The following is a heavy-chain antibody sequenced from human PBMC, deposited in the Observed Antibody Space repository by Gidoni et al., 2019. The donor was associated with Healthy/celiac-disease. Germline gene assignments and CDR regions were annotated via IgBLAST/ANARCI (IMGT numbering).Heavy chain of an antibody. V-gene: IGHV4-59*01. CDR3: ARAVVVAATPHFDL. CDR2: IYYSGST. J-gene: IGHJ2*01. D-gene: IGHD2-15*01. Sequence: QVQLQESGPGLVKPSETLSLTCTVSGGSISSYYWSWIRQPPGKGLEWIGYIYYSGSTNYNPSLKSRVTISVDTSKNQFSRKLSSGTAADTAVYYCARAVVVAATPHFDLWGRGTLVTVSS. CDR1: GGSISSYY.